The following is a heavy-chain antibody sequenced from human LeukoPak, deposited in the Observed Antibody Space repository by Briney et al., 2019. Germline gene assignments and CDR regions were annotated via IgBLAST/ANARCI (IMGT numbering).Heavy chain of an antibody. CDR2: IHNSGTT. V-gene: IGHV4-34*01. CDR1: GGPFSGYF. D-gene: IGHD6-13*01. Sequence: PSETLSLTCAVSGGPFSGYFGIWMRQPPGKGLEGIREIHNSGTTNYNPSLKRRVTISVDTSKNQFSLKLSSVTAADTAVYYCTRGIPGTGYSSRGYYYGTDVWGQGKTVSASS. CDR3: TRGIPGTGYSSRGYYYGTDV. J-gene: IGHJ6*02.